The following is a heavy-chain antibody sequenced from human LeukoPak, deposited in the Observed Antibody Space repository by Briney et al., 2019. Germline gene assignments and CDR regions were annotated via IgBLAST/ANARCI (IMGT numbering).Heavy chain of an antibody. V-gene: IGHV3-30-3*01. CDR1: GFTFSSYA. J-gene: IGHJ5*02. CDR3: AREGDTGIAAVDNWFDP. CDR2: ISYDGSNK. D-gene: IGHD6-13*01. Sequence: GGSLRLSCAASGFTFSSYAMHWVRQAPGKGLEWVAVISYDGSNKYYVDSVKGRFTISRDNSKNTLYLQMNSLRAEDTAVYYCAREGDTGIAAVDNWFDPWGQGTLVTVSS.